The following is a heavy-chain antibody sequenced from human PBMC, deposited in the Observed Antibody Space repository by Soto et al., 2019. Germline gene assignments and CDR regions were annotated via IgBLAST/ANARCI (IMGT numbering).Heavy chain of an antibody. V-gene: IGHV3-21*01. D-gene: IGHD6-19*01. CDR2: ISSSSSYI. J-gene: IGHJ4*02. CDR1: GFTFSSYS. CDR3: ARVRHLIAVAGRAPPDY. Sequence: GGSLRLSCAASGFTFSSYSMNWVRQAPGKGLEWVSSISSSSSYIYYADSVKGRFTISRDNAKNSLYLQMNSLRAEDTAVYYCARVRHLIAVAGRAPPDYWGQGTLVTVSS.